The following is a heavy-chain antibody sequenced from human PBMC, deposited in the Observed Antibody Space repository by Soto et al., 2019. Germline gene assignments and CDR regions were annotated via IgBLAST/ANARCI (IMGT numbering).Heavy chain of an antibody. CDR3: ARQDHGDYEFFFDY. CDR2: ISSIGST. CDR1: GASIISTTKY. J-gene: IGHJ4*02. V-gene: IGHV4-39*01. D-gene: IGHD4-17*01. Sequence: SETLSLTCTVSGASIISTTKYWGWIRQPPGRGLEWIGTISSIGSTYYNPSLEGRVTISVGTSKNQFSLKVTFVTAADTGLYYCARQDHGDYEFFFDYWGQGXLVTVYS.